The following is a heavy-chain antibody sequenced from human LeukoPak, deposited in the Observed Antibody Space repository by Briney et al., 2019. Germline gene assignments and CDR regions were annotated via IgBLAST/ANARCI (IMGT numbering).Heavy chain of an antibody. CDR1: GYTFTSYY. Sequence: ASVKVSCKASGYTFTSYYMHWVRQAPGQGLEWMGIIDPSGGRTTYAQKFQGRVTMTRDTSTSTGHMELSSLRSEDTAVYYCARAFTVMGAFDIWGQGTMVTVSS. V-gene: IGHV1-46*01. J-gene: IGHJ3*02. CDR3: ARAFTVMGAFDI. D-gene: IGHD4-17*01. CDR2: IDPSGGRT.